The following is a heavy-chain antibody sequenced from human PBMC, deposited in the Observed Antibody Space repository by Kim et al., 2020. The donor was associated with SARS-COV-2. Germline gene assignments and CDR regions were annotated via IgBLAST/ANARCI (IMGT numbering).Heavy chain of an antibody. J-gene: IGHJ4*02. Sequence: ADSVKGRLTISRDNSKNTLYLQMNSLRAEDTAVYYCARGPIVGARYYFDYWGQGTLVTVSS. V-gene: IGHV3-30*01. D-gene: IGHD1-26*01. CDR3: ARGPIVGARYYFDY.